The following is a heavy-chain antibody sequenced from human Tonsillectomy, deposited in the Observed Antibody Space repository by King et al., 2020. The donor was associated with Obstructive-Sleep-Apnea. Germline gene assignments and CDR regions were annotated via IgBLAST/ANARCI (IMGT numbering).Heavy chain of an antibody. D-gene: IGHD6-13*01. V-gene: IGHV4-59*01. J-gene: IGHJ6*02. CDR3: ARDEPEDSSSSDPYYYYGMDV. CDR1: GGSISSYY. Sequence: QLQESGPGLVKPSETLSLTCTVSGGSISSYYWSWIRQPPGKGLEWSGYIYYSGGTNYNPSLKSRVTISDDTSKSQFSLMLSSVTAADTAVYYCARDEPEDSSSSDPYYYYGMDVWGQGTTVTVSS. CDR2: IYYSGGT.